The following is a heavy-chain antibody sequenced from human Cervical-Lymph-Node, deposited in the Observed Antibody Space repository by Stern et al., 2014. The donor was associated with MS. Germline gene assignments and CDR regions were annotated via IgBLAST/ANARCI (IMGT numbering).Heavy chain of an antibody. D-gene: IGHD1-1*01. J-gene: IGHJ4*02. Sequence: VQLVASGGGVIQPGGSLRLSCTASGFTVSRDYMTWVRQAPGQGLEWVSLITNVGSTFYTDSVKGRFTISRDDSKNTVYLHMTSLRAEDTAMYYCARDTSSPERSDWWGQGTLVTVSS. CDR2: ITNVGST. V-gene: IGHV3-53*01. CDR3: ARDTSSPERSDW. CDR1: GFTVSRDY.